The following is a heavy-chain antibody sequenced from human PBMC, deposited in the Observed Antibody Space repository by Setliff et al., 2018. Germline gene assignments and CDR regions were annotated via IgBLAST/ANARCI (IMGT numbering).Heavy chain of an antibody. Sequence: SETLSLTCTVSGGSISSYYWSWIRQPPGKELEWMAYVYYTGDTYYNPSVKSRVTISLDTSKNHFSLKLDSVTAADTALYYCARSPSSGAYWNPRPFYSDYWARGTLVTVSS. CDR3: ARSPSSGAYWNPRPFYSDY. CDR1: GGSISSYY. D-gene: IGHD1-26*01. J-gene: IGHJ4*02. CDR2: VYYTGDT. V-gene: IGHV4-59*08.